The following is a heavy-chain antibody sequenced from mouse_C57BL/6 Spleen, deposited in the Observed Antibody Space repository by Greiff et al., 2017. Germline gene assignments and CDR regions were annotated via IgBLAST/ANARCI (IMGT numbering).Heavy chain of an antibody. CDR3: ARFRYYAMDY. CDR2: INPNNGGT. J-gene: IGHJ4*01. D-gene: IGHD3-2*02. V-gene: IGHV1-22*01. CDR1: GYTFTDYN. Sequence: EVKLLESGPELVKPGASVKMSCKASGYTFTDYNMHWVKQSHGKSLEWIGYINPNNGGTSYNQKFKGKATLTVNKSSSTAYMEIRSLTSEDSAVYYCARFRYYAMDYWGQGTSVTVSS.